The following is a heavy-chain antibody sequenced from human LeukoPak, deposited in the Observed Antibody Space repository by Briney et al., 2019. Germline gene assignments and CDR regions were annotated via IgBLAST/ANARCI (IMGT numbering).Heavy chain of an antibody. CDR1: GFIVSSNY. CDR2: LLGSGDST. CDR3: AKAVSSTTKRSFDS. J-gene: IGHJ4*02. V-gene: IGHV3-23*01. Sequence: GGSLRLSCAVSGFIVSSNYMTWVRQAPGKGLEWVSGLLGSGDSTYYADSVRGRFTVSRDNSKNTLYLQMNNLRAEDTAVYYCAKAVSSTTKRSFDSWGQGTLVTVSS. D-gene: IGHD2-2*01.